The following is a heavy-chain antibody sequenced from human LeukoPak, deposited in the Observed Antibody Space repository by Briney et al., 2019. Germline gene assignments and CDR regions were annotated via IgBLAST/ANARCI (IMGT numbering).Heavy chain of an antibody. Sequence: SSETLSLTCTVSGGSISSGGYYWSWVRQHPGKGLEWIGYIYYSGSTYYNPSLKGRVTISVDTSKNQFSLKLSSVTAADTAVYYCARERRSYGGSYYFDYWGRGTLVTVSS. D-gene: IGHD4-23*01. CDR1: GGSISSGGYY. CDR3: ARERRSYGGSYYFDY. V-gene: IGHV4-31*03. CDR2: IYYSGST. J-gene: IGHJ4*02.